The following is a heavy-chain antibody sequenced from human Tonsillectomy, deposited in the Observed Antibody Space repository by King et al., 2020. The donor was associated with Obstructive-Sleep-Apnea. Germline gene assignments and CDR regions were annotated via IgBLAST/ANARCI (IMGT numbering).Heavy chain of an antibody. CDR2: ISEDGSNK. D-gene: IGHD3-10*01. CDR1: GFSFSDYS. V-gene: IGHV3-30-3*01. Sequence: VQLVESGGGVVQPGGSLGLSWAASGFSFSDYSMHWVRLAPDKGLEGVAVISEDGSNKDYTDSVKGRFTISRDNSKNTLWLLMNSLRPEDTAVYYCVRDIWFGEPNWGQGTLVTVSS. CDR3: VRDIWFGEPN. J-gene: IGHJ4*02.